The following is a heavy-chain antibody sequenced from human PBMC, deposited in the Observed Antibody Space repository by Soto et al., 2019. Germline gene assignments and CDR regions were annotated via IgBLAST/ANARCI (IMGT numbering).Heavy chain of an antibody. CDR2: FDPEDGET. D-gene: IGHD2-2*01. CDR1: GYTLTELS. J-gene: IGHJ6*03. CDR3: ARGGNCSSTSCSDEYYYYYMDV. V-gene: IGHV1-24*01. Sequence: ASVKVSCKVSGYTLTELSMHWVRQAPGKGLEWMGGFDPEDGETIYAQKFQGRVTMTEDTSTDTAYMELRSLRSDDTAVYYCARGGNCSSTSCSDEYYYYYMDVWGKGTTVTVSS.